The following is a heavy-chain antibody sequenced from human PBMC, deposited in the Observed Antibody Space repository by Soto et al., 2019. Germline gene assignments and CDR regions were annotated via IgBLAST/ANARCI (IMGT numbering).Heavy chain of an antibody. V-gene: IGHV4-31*03. CDR1: GGSISSGGYY. Sequence: SETLSLTCTVSGGSISSGGYYWSWIRQHPWKGLEWIGYIYYSGSTYYNPSLKSRVTISVDTSKNQFSLKLASVTAADTAMYYCAMAGNYRYFDSWGQGVLVTVSS. J-gene: IGHJ4*02. D-gene: IGHD1-7*01. CDR3: AMAGNYRYFDS. CDR2: IYYSGST.